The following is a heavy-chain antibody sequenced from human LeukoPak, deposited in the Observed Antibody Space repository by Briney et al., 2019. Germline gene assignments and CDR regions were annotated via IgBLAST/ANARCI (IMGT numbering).Heavy chain of an antibody. J-gene: IGHJ4*02. V-gene: IGHV1-2*02. CDR1: GYTFTVYY. Sequence: GASVRVSCKASGYTFTVYYIHWLRQAPGQGLEWMGWMNPNSGGTKYAQTFQGRVTLTRDTPISTAYLELSSLTSDDTAVYFCARQGSNSSGWYPVDDWGQGTLVTVSS. CDR3: ARQGSNSSGWYPVDD. D-gene: IGHD6-19*01. CDR2: MNPNSGGT.